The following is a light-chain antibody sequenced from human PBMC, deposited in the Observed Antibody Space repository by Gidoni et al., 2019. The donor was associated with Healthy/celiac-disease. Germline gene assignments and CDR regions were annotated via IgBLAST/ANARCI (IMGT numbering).Light chain of an antibody. V-gene: IGKV1-39*01. Sequence: DLQMTQSPSSLSASVGDRVTITCRASQSISSYLNWYQQKPGKAPKLLIYAAASLQSGVPSRFSGSGSGTDFTITISSRQPEDFATYYCQQSYSTPRTFGQGTKVEIK. CDR3: QQSYSTPRT. CDR1: QSISSY. CDR2: AAA. J-gene: IGKJ1*01.